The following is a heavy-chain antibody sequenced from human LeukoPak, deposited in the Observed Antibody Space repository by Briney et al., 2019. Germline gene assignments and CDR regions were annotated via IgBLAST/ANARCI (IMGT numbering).Heavy chain of an antibody. CDR1: GFAFSSYA. CDR2: ISGRGGRT. Sequence: PGGSLRLSCAASGFAFSSYAMSWVRQAPGKGLEWVSAISGRGGRTFYADSVKGRFTISRDNSKNTLYLQMNSLRAEDTAVYYCAKDGARGDYSNNDDWGQGTLVTASS. D-gene: IGHD4-11*01. CDR3: AKDGARGDYSNNDD. J-gene: IGHJ4*02. V-gene: IGHV3-23*01.